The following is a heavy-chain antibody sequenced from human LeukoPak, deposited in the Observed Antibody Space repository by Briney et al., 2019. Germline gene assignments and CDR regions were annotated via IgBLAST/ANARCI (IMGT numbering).Heavy chain of an antibody. J-gene: IGHJ4*02. V-gene: IGHV4-31*03. D-gene: IGHD6-19*01. CDR2: IYYSGST. Sequence: SETLSLTCTVSGGSISIGDYYWSWIRQHPGKGPEWIGYIYYSGSTYYNPSLKSRVTISVDTSKNQFSLKLSSVTAADTAVYYCARADSSGWYFTYWGQGTLVTVSS. CDR1: GGSISIGDYY. CDR3: ARADSSGWYFTY.